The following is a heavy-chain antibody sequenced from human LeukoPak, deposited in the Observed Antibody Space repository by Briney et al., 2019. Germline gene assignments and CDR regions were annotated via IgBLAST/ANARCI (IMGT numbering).Heavy chain of an antibody. CDR1: GFTFKTYA. D-gene: IGHD3-3*01. Sequence: GGSLRLSCAASGFTFKTYAMNWVRQAPGRSLEWISALSGDGGTTYYANSVRGRFTISRDNVKNTLYMQMSSLRVEDTAVYYCTSEKSADFWRGYFSFDNWGQGTLVTVSS. J-gene: IGHJ4*02. V-gene: IGHV3-23*01. CDR2: LSGDGGTT. CDR3: TSEKSADFWRGYFSFDN.